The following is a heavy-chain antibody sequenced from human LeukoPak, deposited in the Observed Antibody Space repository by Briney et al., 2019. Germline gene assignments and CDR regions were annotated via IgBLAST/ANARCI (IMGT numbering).Heavy chain of an antibody. D-gene: IGHD2-2*01. J-gene: IGHJ6*02. Sequence: GGSLRLSCAASGFTFSSYGMHWVRQAPGKGLEWVAVIWYDGSNKYYADSVKGRFTISRDNSKNTLYLQMNSLRAEDTAVYYCARGFDCSSTSCSCMDVWGQGTTVTVSS. CDR1: GFTFSSYG. V-gene: IGHV3-33*01. CDR2: IWYDGSNK. CDR3: ARGFDCSSTSCSCMDV.